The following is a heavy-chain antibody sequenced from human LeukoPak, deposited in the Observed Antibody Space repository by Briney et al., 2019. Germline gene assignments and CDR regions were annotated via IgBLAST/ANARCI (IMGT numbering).Heavy chain of an antibody. Sequence: SETLSLTCTVSGGSISSGSYYWSWIRQHPGKGLEWIGYIYYSGSTYYNPSLKSRVTISVDASKNQFSLKLSSVTAADTAVYYCARARYSSSWYDLPDAFDIWGQGTMVTVSS. CDR2: IYYSGST. J-gene: IGHJ3*02. CDR3: ARARYSSSWYDLPDAFDI. V-gene: IGHV4-31*03. D-gene: IGHD6-13*01. CDR1: GGSISSGSYY.